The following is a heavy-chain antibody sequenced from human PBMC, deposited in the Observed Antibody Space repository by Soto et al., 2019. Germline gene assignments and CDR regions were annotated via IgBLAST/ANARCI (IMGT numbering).Heavy chain of an antibody. Sequence: QVQLQESGPGLVKPSETLSLTCTVSGGSISGGVYYWCWIRQPPGKGLGWIGYIYASGSTYYNPSLKSRVTISVDTSNNQFSLRLTSVTAADSAVYYCAREVIPLTTDWYFDLWGRGTLVTVSP. V-gene: IGHV4-30-4*01. CDR1: GGSISGGVYY. D-gene: IGHD4-17*01. CDR3: AREVIPLTTDWYFDL. J-gene: IGHJ2*01. CDR2: IYASGST.